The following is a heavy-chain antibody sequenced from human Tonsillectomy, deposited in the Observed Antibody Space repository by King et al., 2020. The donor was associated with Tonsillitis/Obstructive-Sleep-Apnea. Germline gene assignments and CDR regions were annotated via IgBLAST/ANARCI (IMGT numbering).Heavy chain of an antibody. CDR3: ARGAYYDSSGNAFDI. V-gene: IGHV3-21*01. D-gene: IGHD3-22*01. CDR2: ISSSSSYI. Sequence: VQLVESGGGLVKPGGSLRLSCAASGFTFSSYSMNWVRQAPGKGLEGVSAISSSSSYIYYADSLKGLFTISRDNAKNSLYLQINSLRAEDTAVYYCARGAYYDSSGNAFDIWGQGTMVTVSS. CDR1: GFTFSSYS. J-gene: IGHJ3*02.